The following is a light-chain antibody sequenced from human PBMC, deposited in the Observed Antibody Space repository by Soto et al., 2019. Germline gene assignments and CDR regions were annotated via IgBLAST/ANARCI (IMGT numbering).Light chain of an antibody. CDR3: HQSFSVPRT. CDR2: EAS. V-gene: IGKV1-39*01. CDR1: QSISTW. J-gene: IGKJ1*01. Sequence: DIQMTQSPSTLSASVGDRVTITCRASQSISTWLAWYQQKPGKAPKLLIYEASSLHSGVPSRFSGDGYGTHFTLTITNLQPEDFGSFFCHQSFSVPRTFGQGTKVDIK.